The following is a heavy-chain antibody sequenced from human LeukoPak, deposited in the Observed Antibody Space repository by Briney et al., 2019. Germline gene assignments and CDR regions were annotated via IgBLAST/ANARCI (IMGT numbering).Heavy chain of an antibody. CDR3: AELGLTMIGGV. D-gene: IGHD3-10*02. CDR2: ISYDGSNK. Sequence: GGSLRLSCAASGFTFSSYAMHWVRQAPGKGLEWVAVISYDGSNKYYADSVKGRFTISRDNSKNTLYLQMNSLRAEDTAVYYCAELGLTMIGGVWGKGTTGTISS. J-gene: IGHJ6*04. V-gene: IGHV3-30*04. CDR1: GFTFSSYA.